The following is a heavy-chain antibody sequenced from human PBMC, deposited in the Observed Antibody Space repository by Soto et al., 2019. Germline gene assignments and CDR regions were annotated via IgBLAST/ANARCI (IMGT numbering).Heavy chain of an antibody. J-gene: IGHJ6*03. Sequence: GGSLRLSCAASGFTFSSYAMSWVRQAPGKGLEWVSAISGSGGSTYYADSVKGRFTISRDNSKNTLCLQMNSLRAEDTAVYYCASSIEAYYSNAYYYYYMDVWGKGTTVTVSS. D-gene: IGHD4-4*01. CDR1: GFTFSSYA. CDR2: ISGSGGST. V-gene: IGHV3-23*01. CDR3: ASSIEAYYSNAYYYYYMDV.